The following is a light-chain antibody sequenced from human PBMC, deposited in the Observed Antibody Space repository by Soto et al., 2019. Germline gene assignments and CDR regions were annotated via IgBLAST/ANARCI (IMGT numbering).Light chain of an antibody. J-gene: IGKJ4*01. CDR1: QSISTY. CDR3: QQSSITPLT. V-gene: IGKV1-39*01. Sequence: DIQMTQSPSSLSSSVGDRVTITWRASQSISTYLNWYKQKPGKAPNLLIYAASSLQSGVPSRFSGSGSGTDFTLTITSLKPEDFETYYCQQSSITPLTFGGGTKVDI. CDR2: AAS.